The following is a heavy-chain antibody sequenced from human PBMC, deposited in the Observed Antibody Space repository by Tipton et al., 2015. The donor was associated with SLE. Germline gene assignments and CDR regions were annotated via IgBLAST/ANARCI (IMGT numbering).Heavy chain of an antibody. D-gene: IGHD2-8*01. CDR3: VRLRSKVLIDY. Sequence: GLVKPSETLSLTCSVSGDSISSYYWSWIRQSPGKGLEWIGYISYSGSTNYNPSRRSRVTISIDTSKNQFSLEVRSVTAADTAVYYCVRLRSKVLIDYWGQGTLVTVSS. J-gene: IGHJ4*02. CDR1: GDSISSYY. CDR2: ISYSGST. V-gene: IGHV4-59*12.